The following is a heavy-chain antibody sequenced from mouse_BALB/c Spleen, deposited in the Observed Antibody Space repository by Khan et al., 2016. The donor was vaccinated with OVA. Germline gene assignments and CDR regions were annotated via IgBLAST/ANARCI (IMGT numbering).Heavy chain of an antibody. D-gene: IGHD2-10*01. CDR1: GYTFTHYG. Sequence: QIQLVQSGPELKKPGETVKISCKASGYTFTHYGMNWVKQAPGKGLKWMGWINTYTGEPTYADDFKGRFAFSLETSASTAYLQINNLKNEDTATYSCARPPYFSYVMVYWGQGTSVTVSS. J-gene: IGHJ4*01. V-gene: IGHV9-3-1*01. CDR2: INTYTGEP. CDR3: ARPPYFSYVMVY.